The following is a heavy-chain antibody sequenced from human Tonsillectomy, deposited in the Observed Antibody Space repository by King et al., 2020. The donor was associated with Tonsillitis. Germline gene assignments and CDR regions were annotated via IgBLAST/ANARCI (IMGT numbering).Heavy chain of an antibody. Sequence: VQLVESGGGLVQPGGSLRLSCAASGFTLRTYAVSWVRQAPGKGLEWVSAISGSGSTTYYADSVKGRFTISRDNSKNTLYLQMNSLGAEDTAVYYCAKHVDPHGFYYYYYMDVWGKGTTVTVSS. V-gene: IGHV3-23*04. CDR1: GFTLRTYA. J-gene: IGHJ6*03. CDR3: AKHVDPHGFYYYYYMDV. CDR2: ISGSGSTT.